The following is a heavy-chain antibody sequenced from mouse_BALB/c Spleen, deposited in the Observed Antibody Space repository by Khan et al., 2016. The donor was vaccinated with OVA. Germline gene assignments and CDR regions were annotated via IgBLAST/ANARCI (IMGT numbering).Heavy chain of an antibody. CDR1: GYTFTDNY. V-gene: IGHV1-84*02. CDR2: IYPGSGNT. CDR3: ARGGYYENSLFDY. D-gene: IGHD2-3*01. J-gene: IGHJ2*01. Sequence: QVQLQQSGPELVKPGASVKISCKASGYTFTDNYIHWVKQKPGQGLEWIGWIYPGSGNTKYNEKFKGKATLTVDTSSSEAYMHLSSLTSEDTAVYFCARGGYYENSLFDYWGHGTALIVSS.